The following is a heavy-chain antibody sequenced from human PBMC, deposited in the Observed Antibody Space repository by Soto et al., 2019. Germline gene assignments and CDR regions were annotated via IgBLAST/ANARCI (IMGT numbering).Heavy chain of an antibody. D-gene: IGHD4-17*01. CDR2: ISGSGGST. CDR1: GFTFSSYA. Sequence: PGGSLRLACAASGFTFSSYAMSWVRQAPGKGLEWVSAISGSGGSTYYADSVKGRFTISRDNSKNTLYLQMNSLRAEDTAVYYCAKRIVPGPYGDETPFDYWGQGTLVTGSS. J-gene: IGHJ4*02. CDR3: AKRIVPGPYGDETPFDY. V-gene: IGHV3-23*01.